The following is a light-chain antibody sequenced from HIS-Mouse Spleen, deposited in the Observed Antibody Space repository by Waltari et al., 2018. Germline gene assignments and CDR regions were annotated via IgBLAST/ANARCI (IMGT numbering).Light chain of an antibody. CDR2: DNN. CDR1: RSNTGTNY. J-gene: IGLJ3*02. CDR3: GTWDSSLSAWV. V-gene: IGLV1-51*01. Sequence: QSVLTQPPSVSAAPGQQVTISCPGSRSNTGTNYVSLYQHLPGTAPKLLIYDNNKRPSGIPDRFSGSKSGTSATLGITGLQTGDEADYYCGTWDSSLSAWVFGGGTKLTVL.